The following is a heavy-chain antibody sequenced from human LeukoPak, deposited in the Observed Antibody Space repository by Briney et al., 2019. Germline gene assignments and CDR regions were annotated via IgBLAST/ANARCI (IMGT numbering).Heavy chain of an antibody. CDR2: IYYSGST. V-gene: IGHV4-39*01. CDR3: ARSPIYCSSTSCYHSYWYFDL. Sequence: PSETLSLTCTVSGGSISSSSYYWGWIRQPPGKGLEWIGSIYYSGSTYYNPSLKSRVTISVDTSKNQFSLKLSSVTAADTAVYYCARSPIYCSSTSCYHSYWYFDLWGRGTLVTVSS. CDR1: GGSISSSSYY. D-gene: IGHD2-2*01. J-gene: IGHJ2*01.